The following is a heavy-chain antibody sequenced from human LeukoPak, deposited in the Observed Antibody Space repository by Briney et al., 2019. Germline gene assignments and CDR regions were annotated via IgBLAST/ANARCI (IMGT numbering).Heavy chain of an antibody. J-gene: IGHJ4*02. D-gene: IGHD6-19*01. V-gene: IGHV3-30*02. CDR3: AKYPSSRPYSSGWYAPRLYYFDY. CDR1: GFTFSRYG. CDR2: IPYDGSNKQYA. Sequence: GGSLRLSCAASGFTFSRYGMHWVRQAPGKGLEWVAFIPYDGSNKQYADYADSVKGRYTISRDNSKNTLYLQMNSLRAEDTAVYYCAKYPSSRPYSSGWYAPRLYYFDYWGQGTLVTVSS.